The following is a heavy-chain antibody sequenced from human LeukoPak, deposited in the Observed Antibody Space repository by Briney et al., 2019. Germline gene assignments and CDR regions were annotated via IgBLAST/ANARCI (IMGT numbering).Heavy chain of an antibody. J-gene: IGHJ4*02. Sequence: SETLSLTCTVSGGSISSSSYYWGWIRQPPGKGLEWIGSIYYSGSTYYNPSLKSRVTISVDTSKNQFSLKLSSVTAADTAVYYCARRGIAASPRVYYFDYWGQGTLVTVSS. CDR1: GGSISSSSYY. CDR3: ARRGIAASPRVYYFDY. D-gene: IGHD6-13*01. V-gene: IGHV4-39*07. CDR2: IYYSGST.